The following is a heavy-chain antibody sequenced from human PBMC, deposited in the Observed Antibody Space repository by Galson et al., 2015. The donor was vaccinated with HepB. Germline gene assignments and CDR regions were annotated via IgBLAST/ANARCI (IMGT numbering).Heavy chain of an antibody. CDR1: GFSFSDRD. Sequence: LRLSCAASGFSFSDRDMDWVRQAPGKGLEWVGRSRNKVRSYTTEYAAPVRGRFTVSRDSSKNSLYLQMNSLKTEDTAVYYCARGRYSTDYDGIDSWGQGTLVTVSS. CDR3: ARGRYSTDYDGIDS. D-gene: IGHD2-8*02. V-gene: IGHV3-72*01. CDR2: SRNKVRSYTT. J-gene: IGHJ4*02.